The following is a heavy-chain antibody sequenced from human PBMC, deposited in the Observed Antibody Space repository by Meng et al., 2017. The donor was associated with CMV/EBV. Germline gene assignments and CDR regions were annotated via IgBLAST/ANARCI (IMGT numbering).Heavy chain of an antibody. D-gene: IGHD6-19*01. CDR1: GFTFSSYS. J-gene: IGHJ4*02. V-gene: IGHV3-30-3*01. Sequence: QGQLVEAGGCGVQPGRSLGLSCAASGFTFSSYSMHWVRQAPGKGLEWGAVISYDGSNKYYADSVKGRFTISRDNSKNTLYLQMNSLRAEDTAVYYCARGSVAGFDYWGQGTLVTVSS. CDR2: ISYDGSNK. CDR3: ARGSVAGFDY.